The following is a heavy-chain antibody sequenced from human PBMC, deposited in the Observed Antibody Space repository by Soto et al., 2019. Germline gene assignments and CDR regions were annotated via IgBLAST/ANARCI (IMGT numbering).Heavy chain of an antibody. V-gene: IGHV4-38-2*02. CDR3: ARDRISYCSSTSCYRYYYGMDV. D-gene: IGHD2-2*02. J-gene: IGHJ6*02. CDR1: GHSISSGYY. Sequence: PSETLSLTCAVSGHSISSGYYWGWIRQPPGKGLEWIGSIYHSGSTYYNPSLKSRVTISVDTSKNQFSLKLSSVTAADTAVYYCARDRISYCSSTSCYRYYYGMDVWGQGTTVTVSS. CDR2: IYHSGST.